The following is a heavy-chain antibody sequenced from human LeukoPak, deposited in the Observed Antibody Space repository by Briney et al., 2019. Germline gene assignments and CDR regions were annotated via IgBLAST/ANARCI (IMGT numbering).Heavy chain of an antibody. V-gene: IGHV3-23*01. Sequence: GGSLRLSCAASGFAFSNYGMSWVRQAPGKGLEWVSAISGSGGSTYYADSVKGRFTISRDNSKNTLYLQMNSLRAEDTAVYYCAKGRNWGIAATFDYWGQGTLVTVSS. J-gene: IGHJ4*02. CDR1: GFAFSNYG. D-gene: IGHD6-13*01. CDR3: AKGRNWGIAATFDY. CDR2: ISGSGGST.